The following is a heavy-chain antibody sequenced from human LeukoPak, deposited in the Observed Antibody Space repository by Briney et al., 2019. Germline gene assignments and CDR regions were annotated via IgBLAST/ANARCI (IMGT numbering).Heavy chain of an antibody. CDR2: IYHSGST. J-gene: IGHJ5*02. Sequence: SQTLSLTCAVSGGSISSGGYSWSWIRQPPGKGLEWIGYIYHSGSTNYNPSLKSRVTISGDRSNNQFSLKLTSVTAADTAVYYCARSMPFGEYWFDPWGQGTLVTVSS. CDR3: ARSMPFGEYWFDP. V-gene: IGHV4-30-2*01. CDR1: GGSISSGGYS. D-gene: IGHD3-10*01.